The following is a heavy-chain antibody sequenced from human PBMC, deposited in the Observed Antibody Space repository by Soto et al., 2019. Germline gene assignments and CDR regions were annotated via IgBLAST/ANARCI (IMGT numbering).Heavy chain of an antibody. V-gene: IGHV5-51*01. CDR3: ARTYGRRIDY. J-gene: IGHJ4*02. Sequence: PGESLKISCKGSGYTFSTSWIGWVRQMPGKGLEWMGLIYPSDSDTKYSPSFQGQVTISADKSITTAYLQWSSLKASDTAIYYCARTYGRRIDYWGQGTLVTVS. D-gene: IGHD3-16*01. CDR2: IYPSDSDT. CDR1: GYTFSTSW.